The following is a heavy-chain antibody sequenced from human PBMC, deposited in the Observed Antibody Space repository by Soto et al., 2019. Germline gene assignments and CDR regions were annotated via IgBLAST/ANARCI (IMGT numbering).Heavy chain of an antibody. CDR3: ARHSSSFDY. CDR1: GFTFSSYG. V-gene: IGHV3-30*03. CDR2: ISYDGSNK. J-gene: IGHJ4*02. D-gene: IGHD6-6*01. Sequence: GGSLRLSCAASGFTFSSYGMHWVRQAPGKGLEWVAVISYDGSNKYYADSVKGRFTISRDNSKNTLYLQMNSLRAEDTAVYYCARHSSSFDYWGQGTLVTVSS.